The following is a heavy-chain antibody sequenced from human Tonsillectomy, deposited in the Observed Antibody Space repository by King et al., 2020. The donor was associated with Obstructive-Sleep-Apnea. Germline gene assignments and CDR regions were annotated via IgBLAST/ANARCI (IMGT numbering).Heavy chain of an antibody. CDR2: ISYDGRNQ. CDR3: AKDRWINQGSGSYVDY. Sequence: VQLVESGGGVVQPGRSLRLSCAASEFTFTSYSLHWVRQAPGKGLEWVAVISYDGRNQYYADSVKGRFTISRDNSKNTLFLQMNSLRPEDTAVYYCAKDRWINQGSGSYVDYWGQGTLVTVSS. CDR1: EFTFTSYS. V-gene: IGHV3-30*04. J-gene: IGHJ4*02. D-gene: IGHD3-10*01.